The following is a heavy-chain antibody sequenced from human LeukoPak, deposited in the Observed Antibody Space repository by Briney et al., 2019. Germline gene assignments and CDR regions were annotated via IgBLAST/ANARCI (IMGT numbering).Heavy chain of an antibody. J-gene: IGHJ5*02. Sequence: ASVKVSCKASRYTFTSYYTHWVRQAPGQGLEWMGIINPSGGSTSYAQKFQGRVTMTRDTSTSTVYMELSSLRSEDTAVYYCARVKAAAGTFDPWGQGTLVTVSS. CDR2: INPSGGST. V-gene: IGHV1-46*01. CDR1: RYTFTSYY. D-gene: IGHD6-13*01. CDR3: ARVKAAAGTFDP.